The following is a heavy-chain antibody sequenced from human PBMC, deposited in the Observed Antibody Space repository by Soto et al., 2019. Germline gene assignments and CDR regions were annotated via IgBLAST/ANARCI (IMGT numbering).Heavy chain of an antibody. V-gene: IGHV1-8*01. D-gene: IGHD3-16*01. CDR1: GYTYTSYY. J-gene: IGHJ4*02. CDR2: MNPNSGNT. Sequence: GASVKVSCKACGYTYTSYYLNWLRQATGQGLEWMGWMNPNSGNTAYAQKFQGRVTMTRNTSISTAYMELSSLRSEDTAVYYCARLKQDYAVAWGQGTLVTVSS. CDR3: ARLKQDYAVA.